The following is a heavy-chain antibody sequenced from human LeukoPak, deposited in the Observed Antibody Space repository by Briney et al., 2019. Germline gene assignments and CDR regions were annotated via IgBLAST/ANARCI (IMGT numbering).Heavy chain of an antibody. CDR2: IRSSSSLI. J-gene: IGHJ6*03. CDR3: AKVDRGDYSSSPVPYYNYYMNV. Sequence: GGSLRLSCAASGFTFSYYSMNWVREAPGGGREWVSCIRSSSSLIFYSDFVRGRFTISRDNAKNLLYLHMNSLRVEDTAVYYCAKVDRGDYSSSPVPYYNYYMNVWGKGTTVTVSS. CDR1: GFTFSYYS. D-gene: IGHD6-13*01. V-gene: IGHV3-48*04.